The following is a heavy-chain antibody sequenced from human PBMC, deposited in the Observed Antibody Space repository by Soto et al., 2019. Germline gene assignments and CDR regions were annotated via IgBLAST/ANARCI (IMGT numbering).Heavy chain of an antibody. CDR2: ISAYNGNT. Sequence: QVQLVQSGAEVKKPGASVKVSCKASGYTFTSYGISWVRQAPGQGLEWMGWISAYNGNTNYERKLQGRVTMTTDTSTTKADMELRSLRSNDTAVYYCAGGDPEVTRYFDYWGQGTLVTVSS. D-gene: IGHD2-21*02. CDR1: GYTFTSYG. J-gene: IGHJ4*02. CDR3: AGGDPEVTRYFDY. V-gene: IGHV1-18*01.